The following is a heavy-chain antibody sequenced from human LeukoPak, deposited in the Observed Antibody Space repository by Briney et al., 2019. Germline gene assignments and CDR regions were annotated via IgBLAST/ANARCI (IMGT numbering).Heavy chain of an antibody. V-gene: IGHV4-34*01. J-gene: IGHJ5*02. CDR1: GGSFSGYY. CDR3: ARHSEWLRLDNWFDP. D-gene: IGHD5-12*01. Sequence: SETLSLTCAVYGGSFSGYYWSWIRQPPGKGLEWIGEINHSGSTNYNPSLKSRVTISVDTSKNQFSLKLSSVTAADTAVYYCARHSEWLRLDNWFDPWGQGTLVTVSS. CDR2: INHSGST.